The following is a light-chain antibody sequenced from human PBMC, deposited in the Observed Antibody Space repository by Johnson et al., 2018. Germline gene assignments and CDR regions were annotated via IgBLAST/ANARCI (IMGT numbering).Light chain of an antibody. V-gene: IGLV1-51*02. CDR1: SSNIGNNY. Sequence: QSVLTQPPSVSAAPGQKVTISCSGSSSNIGNNYVSWYQQLPGTAPKLLIYENNKRPSGIPDRFSGSQSGTSATLGITGLQTGDEADYYCGTWDSSLSAGNVFGTVTKVTVV. J-gene: IGLJ1*01. CDR2: ENN. CDR3: GTWDSSLSAGNV.